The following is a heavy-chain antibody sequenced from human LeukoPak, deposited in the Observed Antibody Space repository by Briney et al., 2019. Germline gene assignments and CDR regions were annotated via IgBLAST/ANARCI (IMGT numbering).Heavy chain of an antibody. D-gene: IGHD6-13*01. J-gene: IGHJ5*02. CDR1: GYTFTSYG. Sequence: ASVKVSCKASGYTFTSYGISWVRQAPGQGLEWMGGIIPIFGTANYAQKFQGRVTITADESTSTAYMELSSLRSEDTAVYYCARGEYSSSWYGCFDPWGQGALVTVSS. V-gene: IGHV1-69*13. CDR2: IIPIFGTA. CDR3: ARGEYSSSWYGCFDP.